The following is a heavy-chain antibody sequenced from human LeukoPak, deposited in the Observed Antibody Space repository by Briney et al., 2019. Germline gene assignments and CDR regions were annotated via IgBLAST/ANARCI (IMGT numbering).Heavy chain of an antibody. D-gene: IGHD2-2*01. CDR2: ISYDGSNK. CDR3: ARDAGGCSSTSCYADWFDP. V-gene: IGHV3-30*04. J-gene: IGHJ5*02. CDR1: GFTFSSYA. Sequence: GRSLRLSCAASGFTFSSYAMHWVRQAPGKGLEWVAVISYDGSNKYYAGSVKGRFTISRDNSKNTLYLQMNSLRAEDTAVYYCARDAGGCSSTSCYADWFDPWGQGTLVTVSS.